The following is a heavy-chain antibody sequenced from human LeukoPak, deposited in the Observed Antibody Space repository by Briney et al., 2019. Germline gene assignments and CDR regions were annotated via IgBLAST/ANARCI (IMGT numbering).Heavy chain of an antibody. CDR1: GASIKTYY. Sequence: PSETLSLTCTVSGASIKTYYWSWIRQPPGKGLEWIGYISYSGGTNYNPSLKSRVTISLDMSTNQFSLKLSSVTAADAAAYFCSREYDTSGYFHASNIWAKGQWSPSLQ. J-gene: IGHJ3*02. CDR2: ISYSGGT. D-gene: IGHD3-22*01. CDR3: SREYDTSGYFHASNI. V-gene: IGHV4-59*01.